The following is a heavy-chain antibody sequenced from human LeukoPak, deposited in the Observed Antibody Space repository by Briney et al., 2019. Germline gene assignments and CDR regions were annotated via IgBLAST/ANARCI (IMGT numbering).Heavy chain of an antibody. J-gene: IGHJ4*02. CDR2: IYYSGST. CDR1: GGSISSYY. CDR3: ARGVYIAAAQYAY. Sequence: SETLSLTCTVSGGSISSYYWSWIRQPPGKGLEWIGYIYYSGSTNYNPSLKSRVTISVDTSKNQFSLKLSSVTAADTAVYYCARGVYIAAAQYAYWGQGTLVTVSS. V-gene: IGHV4-59*01. D-gene: IGHD6-13*01.